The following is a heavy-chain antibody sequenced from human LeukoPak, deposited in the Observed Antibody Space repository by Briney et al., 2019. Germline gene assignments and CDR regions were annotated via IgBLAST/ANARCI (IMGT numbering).Heavy chain of an antibody. CDR3: ARGPVGGATYYDGDAFDI. D-gene: IGHD1-26*01. CDR2: IYTSGST. Sequence: PSETLSLTCTVSGGSISSGSYYWTWIRQPAGKGLEWIGRIYTSGSTNYNPSLKSRVTMSVDTSKNQFSLILSSVTAADTAVYYCARGPVGGATYYDGDAFDIWGQGTMVTVSS. J-gene: IGHJ3*02. CDR1: GGSISSGSYY. V-gene: IGHV4-61*02.